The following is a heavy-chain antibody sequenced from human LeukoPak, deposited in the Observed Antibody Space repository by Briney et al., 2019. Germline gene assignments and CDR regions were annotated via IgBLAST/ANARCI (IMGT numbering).Heavy chain of an antibody. D-gene: IGHD3-16*01. CDR2: IWYDGSNK. J-gene: IGHJ4*02. CDR3: AKDSGRTYYDYVWGSCDY. CDR1: GFTFSSYE. Sequence: PGGSLRLSCAASGFTFSSYEMNWVRQAPGKGLEWVAIIWYDGSNKYYADSVKGRFTISRDNSKNTLYLQMNSLRAEDTAVYYCAKDSGRTYYDYVWGSCDYWGQGTLVTVSS. V-gene: IGHV3-33*06.